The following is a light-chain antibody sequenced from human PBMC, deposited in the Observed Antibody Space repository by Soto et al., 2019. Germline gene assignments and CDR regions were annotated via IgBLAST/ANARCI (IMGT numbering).Light chain of an antibody. J-gene: IGLJ3*02. CDR3: QSYDSSLSGWV. Sequence: QSVLTQPPSVSGAPGQRVAISCRGSSSNIGAGHDVHWYQQLPGTAPKLLIYGNSNRPSGVPDRFSGSKSGTSASLAITGLQAEDEADYYCQSYDSSLSGWVFGGGTKLTVL. CDR2: GNS. V-gene: IGLV1-40*01. CDR1: SSNIGAGHD.